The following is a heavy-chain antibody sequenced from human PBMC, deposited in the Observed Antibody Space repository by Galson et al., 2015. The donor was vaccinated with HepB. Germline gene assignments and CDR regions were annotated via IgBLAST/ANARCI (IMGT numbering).Heavy chain of an antibody. CDR3: VRDRSGSSGYFFDY. V-gene: IGHV4-30-2*01. J-gene: IGHJ4*02. CDR2: IYHSGST. D-gene: IGHD3-22*01. CDR1: CGSISSGCYS. Sequence: TLSLTCGVSCGSISSGCYSWSWLRQPPGRGLEWIGDIYHSGSTYYNPSLKSPVTISIDRSKNQFSLNLSSVTAADTAVYYCVRDRSGSSGYFFDYWGQGTLVTVSS.